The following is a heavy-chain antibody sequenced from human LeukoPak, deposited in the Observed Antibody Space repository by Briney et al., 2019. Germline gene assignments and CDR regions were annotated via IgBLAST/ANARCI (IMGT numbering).Heavy chain of an antibody. D-gene: IGHD5/OR15-5a*01. J-gene: IGHJ3*02. V-gene: IGHV3-13*01. Sequence: QPGGSLRLSCAASGFTFRNYDTHWVRQFPGRGLEWVSAIGIADDTHYPDSVKGRFTISRENAKNSLYLQMNSLRDGDTAVYYCVRGGIQVSGIDAFDIWGQGTMVTVSS. CDR1: GFTFRNYD. CDR2: IGIADDT. CDR3: VRGGIQVSGIDAFDI.